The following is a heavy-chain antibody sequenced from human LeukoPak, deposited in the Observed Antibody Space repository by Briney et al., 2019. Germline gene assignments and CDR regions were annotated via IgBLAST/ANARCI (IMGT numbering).Heavy chain of an antibody. CDR3: ARPPTQYNWNYAVNWFDP. CDR2: INPNSGGT. Sequence: ASVKVSCKASGYTFTGYYMHWVRQAPGQGLEWMGWINPNSGGTNHAQKFQGRVTMTRDTSISTAYMELSRLRSDDTAVYYCARPPTQYNWNYAVNWFDPWGQGTLVTVSS. CDR1: GYTFTGYY. D-gene: IGHD1-7*01. J-gene: IGHJ5*02. V-gene: IGHV1-2*02.